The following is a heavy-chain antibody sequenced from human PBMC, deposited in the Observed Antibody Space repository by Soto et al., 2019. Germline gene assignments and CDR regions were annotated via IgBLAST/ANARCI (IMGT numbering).Heavy chain of an antibody. CDR3: ARVELTNYGVLDY. D-gene: IGHD2-8*01. V-gene: IGHV1-18*01. J-gene: IGHJ4*02. CDR2: ITYNGNT. CDR1: GYTFTSYG. Sequence: ASVKVSCKASGYTFTSYGISWVRQAPGQGLEWMGWITYNGNTNYAQKLQGRVTMTTDTSTSTAYMELRSLRSDDTAVYYCARVELTNYGVLDYWGQGTLVTVSS.